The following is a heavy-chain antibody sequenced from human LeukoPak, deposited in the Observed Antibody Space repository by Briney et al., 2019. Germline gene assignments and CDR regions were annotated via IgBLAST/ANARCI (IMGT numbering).Heavy chain of an antibody. J-gene: IGHJ4*02. CDR1: GYTFTSYY. D-gene: IGHD6-6*01. V-gene: IGHV1-46*01. CDR2: INPSGGST. CDR3: ARDRYSISSLYDF. Sequence: AASVKVSCKASGYTFTSYYIHWVRQAPGQGLEWMGIINPSGGSTTYAQKFQGRVTITRDPPTSTVYMVLSSLRSEDTAVYYCARDRYSISSLYDFWGQGTLVTVSS.